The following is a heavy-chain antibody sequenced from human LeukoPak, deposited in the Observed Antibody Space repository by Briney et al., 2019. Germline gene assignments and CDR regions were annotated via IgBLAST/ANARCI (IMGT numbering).Heavy chain of an antibody. J-gene: IGHJ4*02. CDR1: GFIFNNYA. CDR3: ASSNHYDILTGSLDGGYFDY. CDR2: ISWNSGSI. D-gene: IGHD3-9*01. Sequence: GGSLRLSCAGSGFIFNNYAMHWVRQPPGKGLEWVSGISWNSGSIDYADSVKGRSTISRDNSKNTLYLQMNSLRAEDTAVYYCASSNHYDILTGSLDGGYFDYWGQGTLVTVSS. V-gene: IGHV3-9*01.